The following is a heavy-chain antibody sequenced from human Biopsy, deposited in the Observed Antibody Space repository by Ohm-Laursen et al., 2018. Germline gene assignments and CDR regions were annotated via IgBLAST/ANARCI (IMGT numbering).Heavy chain of an antibody. CDR2: IFYRGST. J-gene: IGHJ5*02. D-gene: IGHD3-22*01. V-gene: IGHV4-39*01. CDR1: GGSISNNNYY. CDR3: ARDYDTSGYYYVS. Sequence: GTLSLTCTVSGGSISNNNYYWGWIRQPPGKGLEWIGSIFYRGSTHYMPSLKSRVNISVDTSKNQFSLKLNSVTAADTAVYYCARDYDTSGYYYVSWGQGTLVTVSS.